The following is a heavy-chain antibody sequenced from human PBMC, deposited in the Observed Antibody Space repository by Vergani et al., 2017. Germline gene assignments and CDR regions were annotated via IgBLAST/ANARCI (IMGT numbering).Heavy chain of an antibody. CDR1: GGSISSSSYY. V-gene: IGHV4-39*01. CDR2: IYYSGST. D-gene: IGHD6-19*01. Sequence: QLQLQESGPGLVKPSETLSLTCTVSGGSISSSSYYWGWIRQPPGKGLEWIGSIYYSGSTYYNPSLKSRVTISVDTSKNQFSLKLSSVTAADTAVYYCATLGRRLVQKIDYWGQGTLVTVSS. CDR3: ATLGRRLVQKIDY. J-gene: IGHJ4*02.